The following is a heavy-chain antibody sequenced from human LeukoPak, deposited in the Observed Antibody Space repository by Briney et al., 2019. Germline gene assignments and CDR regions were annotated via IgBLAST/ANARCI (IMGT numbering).Heavy chain of an antibody. D-gene: IGHD2-2*01. V-gene: IGHV4-34*01. CDR2: INHSGST. CDR1: GGSFSGYY. J-gene: IGHJ4*02. CDR3: ARGQSQLPRQFDY. Sequence: PSETLSLTCAVYGGSFSGYYWSWIRQPPGQGLEWIGEINHSGSTNYNPSLKSRVTISVDTSKNQFSLKLSSVTAADTAVYYCARGQSQLPRQFDYWGQGTLVTVSS.